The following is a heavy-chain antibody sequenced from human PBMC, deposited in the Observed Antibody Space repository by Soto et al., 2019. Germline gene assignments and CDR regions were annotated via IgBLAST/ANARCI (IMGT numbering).Heavy chain of an antibody. CDR1: GGSISSYY. V-gene: IGHV4-59*01. CDR3: ARGRGSGSSFYYYGMDV. D-gene: IGHD3-10*01. J-gene: IGHJ6*02. CDR2: IYYSGST. Sequence: SETLSLTCTVSGGSISSYYWSWIRQPPGKGLEWIGYIYYSGSTNYNPSLKSRVTISVDTSKNQFSLKPSSVTAADTAVYYCARGRGSGSSFYYYGMDVWGQGTTVTVSS.